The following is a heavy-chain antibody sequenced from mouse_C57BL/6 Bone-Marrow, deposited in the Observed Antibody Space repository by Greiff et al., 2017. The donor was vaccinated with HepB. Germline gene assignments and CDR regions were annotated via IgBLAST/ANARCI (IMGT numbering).Heavy chain of an antibody. D-gene: IGHD2-4*01. CDR2: ISSGGSYT. CDR3: ARQDDYDGFAY. CDR1: GFTFSSYG. J-gene: IGHJ3*01. Sequence: EVKLVESGGDLVKPGGSLKLSCAASGFTFSSYGMSWVRQTPDKRLEWVATISSGGSYTYYPDSVKGRFTISRDNAKNTLYLQMSSLQSEDTAMYYCARQDDYDGFAYWGQGTLVTVSA. V-gene: IGHV5-6*01.